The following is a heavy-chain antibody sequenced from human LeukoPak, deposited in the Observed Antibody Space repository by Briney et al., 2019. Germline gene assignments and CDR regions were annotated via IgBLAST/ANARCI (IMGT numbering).Heavy chain of an antibody. J-gene: IGHJ4*02. CDR1: GYTLTELS. V-gene: IGHV1-24*01. D-gene: IGHD6-13*01. CDR2: FDPEDGET. CDR3: ATGFWDSSSWYYFDY. Sequence: ASVKVSCKVSGYTLTELSMHWVRQAPGKGLEWMGGFDPEDGETIYAQKFQGRATMTEDTSTDTAYMELSSLRSEDTAVYYCATGFWDSSSWYYFDYWGQGTLVTVSS.